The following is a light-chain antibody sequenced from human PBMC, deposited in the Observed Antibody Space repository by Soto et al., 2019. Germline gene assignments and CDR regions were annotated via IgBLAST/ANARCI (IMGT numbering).Light chain of an antibody. CDR1: RSNIGAGYD. J-gene: IGLJ2*01. CDR3: QSYDSSPSGLV. CDR2: GNS. V-gene: IGLV1-40*01. Sequence: QSVLTQPPSVSGAPGQRVTISCTGSRSNIGAGYDVHWYQQLPGTAPKLLIYGNSNRPSGVPDRFSGSKSGTSASLAITGLQAEDEADYYCQSYDSSPSGLVFGGGTKVTVL.